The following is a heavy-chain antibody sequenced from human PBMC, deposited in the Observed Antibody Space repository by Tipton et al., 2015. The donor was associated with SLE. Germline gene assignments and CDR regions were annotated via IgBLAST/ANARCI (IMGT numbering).Heavy chain of an antibody. D-gene: IGHD3-3*01. CDR3: ASLDVSSASFDP. CDR1: VFSLSSYT. Sequence: SLRLSCVASVFSLSSYTMSWVRQAPGKGLEWVSSISSYSDYIYYADSVKGRFTISRDNAKNSLYLQMNSLRAEDTAVYYCASLDVSSASFDPWGQGALVTVSS. CDR2: ISSYSDYI. V-gene: IGHV3-21*01. J-gene: IGHJ5*02.